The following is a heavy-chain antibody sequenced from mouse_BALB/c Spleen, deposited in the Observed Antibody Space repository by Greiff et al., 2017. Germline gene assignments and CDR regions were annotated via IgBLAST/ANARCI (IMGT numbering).Heavy chain of an antibody. J-gene: IGHJ4*01. Sequence: EVMLVESGGGLVQPGGSLKLSCAASGFTFSSYGMSWVRQTPDKRLELVATINSNGGSTYYPDSVKGRFTISRDNAKNTLYLQMSSLKSEDTAMYYCARDLLSYAMDDWGQGTSVTVSA. D-gene: IGHD2-1*01. CDR3: ARDLLSYAMDD. CDR1: GFTFSSYG. CDR2: INSNGGST. V-gene: IGHV5-6-3*01.